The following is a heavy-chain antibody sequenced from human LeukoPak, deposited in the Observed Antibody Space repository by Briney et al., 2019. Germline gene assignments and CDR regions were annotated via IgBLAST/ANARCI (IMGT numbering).Heavy chain of an antibody. CDR2: IYYSGST. V-gene: IGHV4-31*03. D-gene: IGHD3-22*01. CDR1: GGSISSGGYY. J-gene: IGHJ4*02. Sequence: SQTLCLTCTVSGGSISSGGYYWSWIRQHPGQGLEWIGYIYYSGSTYYNPSLKSRVTISVDTSKNQFFLKLSSVTAADTAVYYCARCDSSGSFDYWGQGTLVTVSS. CDR3: ARCDSSGSFDY.